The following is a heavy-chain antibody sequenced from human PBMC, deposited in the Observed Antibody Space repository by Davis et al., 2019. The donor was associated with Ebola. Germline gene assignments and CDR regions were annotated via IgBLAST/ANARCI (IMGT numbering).Heavy chain of an antibody. CDR2: INAGNGDT. Sequence: ASLLVSCKASAYIFTSYAMHWVRQAPGQRLEWMGWINAGNGDTKYSQKFQGRVTITRDTSASTAYMELSSLRFEDAAVYYCARQAFMDVWGQGTTVTVSS. J-gene: IGHJ6*02. CDR3: ARQAFMDV. V-gene: IGHV1-3*01. CDR1: AYIFTSYA.